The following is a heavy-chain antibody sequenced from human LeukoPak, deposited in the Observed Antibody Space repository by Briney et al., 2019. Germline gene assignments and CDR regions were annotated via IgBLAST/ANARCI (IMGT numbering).Heavy chain of an antibody. V-gene: IGHV1-24*01. Sequence: GASVKVSCKVSGYTLTELSMHWVRQAPGKGLEWMGGFDPEDGETIYAQKFQGRVTMTEDTSTDTAYMELSSLRSEDTAVYYCATDLGRHETGTTWRYYGMDVWGQGTTVTVSS. J-gene: IGHJ6*02. D-gene: IGHD1-1*01. CDR2: FDPEDGET. CDR3: ATDLGRHETGTTWRYYGMDV. CDR1: GYTLTELS.